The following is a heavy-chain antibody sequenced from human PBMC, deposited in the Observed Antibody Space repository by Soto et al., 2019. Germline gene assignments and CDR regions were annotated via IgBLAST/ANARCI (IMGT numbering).Heavy chain of an antibody. CDR3: VNAVYNWNNGYNYYYMDV. CDR1: GFTFSSYA. V-gene: IGHV3-23*01. Sequence: EGSLRLCCAASGFTFSSYAMSWVRPAPGKGLEWVSAISGSGGSTYYADSVKGRFTISSDNSKNTLYLQMNSLRAEDTAVYYCVNAVYNWNNGYNYYYMDVYGKGTTVTVSS. D-gene: IGHD1-20*01. CDR2: ISGSGGST. J-gene: IGHJ6*03.